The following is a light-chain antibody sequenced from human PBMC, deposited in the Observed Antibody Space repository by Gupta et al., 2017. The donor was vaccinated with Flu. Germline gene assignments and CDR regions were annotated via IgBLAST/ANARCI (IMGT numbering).Light chain of an antibody. V-gene: IGKV1D-13*01. J-gene: IGKJ4*01. CDR3: QQVNNYVLA. Sequence: AIQLTQSPSSLSASVGDRVTITCRASQDISGALAWYQHKPGKTPKLLIYDASSLESGAPSRFSDSGSGTDFTLTISSLQPEDFATYYCQQVNNYVLAFGGGTKVEI. CDR1: QDISGA. CDR2: DAS.